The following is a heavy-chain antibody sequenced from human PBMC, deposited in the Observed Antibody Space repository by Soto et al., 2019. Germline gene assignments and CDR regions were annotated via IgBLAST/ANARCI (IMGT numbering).Heavy chain of an antibody. CDR1: GRSISSYA. V-gene: IGHV4-59*01. J-gene: IGHJ6*02. CDR2: IYYSGST. Sequence: SETLFLTCNASGRSISSYAWSWIRQPPGKGLEWIGYIYYSGSTNYNPSRKSRVTISVDTSKNQFSLKLSSVTAADTAVYHCARSVAARPKGGMYVWGQGTTVTVSS. CDR3: ARSVAARPKGGMYV. D-gene: IGHD6-6*01.